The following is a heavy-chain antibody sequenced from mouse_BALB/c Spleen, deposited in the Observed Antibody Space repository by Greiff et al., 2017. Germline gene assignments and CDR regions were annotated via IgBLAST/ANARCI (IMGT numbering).Heavy chain of an antibody. Sequence: QVQLQQSGPGLVAPSQSLSITCTVSGFSLTSYGVHWVRQPPGKGLEWLGVIWAGGSTNYNSALMSRLSISKDNSKSQVFLKMNSLQTDDTAMYYCARRAPLLRSSMDYWGQGTSVTVSS. CDR2: IWAGGST. V-gene: IGHV2-9*02. CDR3: ARRAPLLRSSMDY. J-gene: IGHJ4*01. D-gene: IGHD1-1*01. CDR1: GFSLTSYG.